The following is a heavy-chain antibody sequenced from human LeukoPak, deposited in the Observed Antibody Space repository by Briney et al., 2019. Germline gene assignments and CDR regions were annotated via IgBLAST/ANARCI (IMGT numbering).Heavy chain of an antibody. CDR1: GFTFSRYS. D-gene: IGHD3-22*01. V-gene: IGHV3-21*04. Sequence: GGSLRLSCAASGFTFSRYSMNWVRQAPGKGLEWVSSISSSSSYRYYADSVKGRFTISRDNFQNKMYLQMNSLRAEDTALYYCAKVFEEGYYDSSGYYFSATKGGFDYWGQGTLVTVSS. J-gene: IGHJ4*02. CDR2: ISSSSSYR. CDR3: AKVFEEGYYDSSGYYFSATKGGFDY.